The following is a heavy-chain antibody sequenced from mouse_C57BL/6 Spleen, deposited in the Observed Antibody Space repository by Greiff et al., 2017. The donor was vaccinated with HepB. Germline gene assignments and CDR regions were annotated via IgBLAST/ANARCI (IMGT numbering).Heavy chain of an antibody. CDR3: TKGSYGSSRYWYFDV. CDR1: GYTFTDYE. CDR2: IDPETGGT. Sequence: QVQLQQSGAELVRPGASVTLSCKASGYTFTDYEMHWVKQTPVHGLEWIGAIDPETGGTAYNQKFKGKAILTADKSSSTAYMELRSLTSEDSAVYYCTKGSYGSSRYWYFDVWGTGTTVTVSS. J-gene: IGHJ1*03. D-gene: IGHD1-1*01. V-gene: IGHV1-15*01.